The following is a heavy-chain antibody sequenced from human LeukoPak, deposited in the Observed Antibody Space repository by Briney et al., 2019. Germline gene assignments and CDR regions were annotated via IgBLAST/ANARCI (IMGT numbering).Heavy chain of an antibody. CDR1: SYSISSGYH. D-gene: IGHD4-23*01. CDR2: IYRSGIT. V-gene: IGHV4-38-2*01. J-gene: IGHJ4*02. Sequence: SETLSLTCAVSSYSISSGYHWGWIRPPPGKGLEWIGSIYRSGITYYNPSLKSPVTISVDTSKNQFSLKLSSVTAADTDVYYCARINSIPDYWGPRTLVTVSS. CDR3: ARINSIPDY.